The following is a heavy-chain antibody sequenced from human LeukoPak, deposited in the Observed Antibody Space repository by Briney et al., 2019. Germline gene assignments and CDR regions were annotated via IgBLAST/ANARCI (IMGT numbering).Heavy chain of an antibody. J-gene: IGHJ4*01. CDR1: GFTFSDYA. D-gene: IGHD3-22*01. CDR3: AKDGFDYYDSSGYYYFDY. V-gene: IGHV3-23*01. Sequence: GGSLRLSCAASGFTFSDYAMSWVRQAPGKGLEWVSGISTSGGGIYYAHSVKGRVTISRDNSMNTLYLQMYSPRDDDTAVYYCAKDGFDYYDSSGYYYFDYWGHGTLVTVSS. CDR2: ISTSGGGI.